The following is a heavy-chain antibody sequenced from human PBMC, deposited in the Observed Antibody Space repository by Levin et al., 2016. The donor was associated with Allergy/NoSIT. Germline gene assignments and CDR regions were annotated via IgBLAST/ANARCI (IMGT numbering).Heavy chain of an antibody. J-gene: IGHJ6*02. CDR3: ARDLLLIAAAPVGSYYYYYGMDV. V-gene: IGHV4-4*02. CDR2: IYHSGST. Sequence: WIRQPPGKGLEWIGEIYHSGSTNYNPSLKSRVTISVDKSKNQFSLKLSSVTAADTAVYYCARDLLLIAAAPVGSYYYYYGMDVWGQGTTVTVSS. D-gene: IGHD6-13*01.